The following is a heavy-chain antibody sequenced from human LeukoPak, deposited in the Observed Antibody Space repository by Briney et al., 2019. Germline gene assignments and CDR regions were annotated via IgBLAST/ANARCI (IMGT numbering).Heavy chain of an antibody. CDR3: VRDLGGKSGH. J-gene: IGHJ4*02. D-gene: IGHD1-26*01. Sequence: PTGGSLRLSCAASGFTFSSYWMHWVRQAPGKGLVWVSRINSDESSTTYADSVKGRFTISRDNAKNTLYLQMNRLGADDTAVYYWVRDLGGKSGHGGKGTLVTVSS. CDR1: GFTFSSYW. CDR2: INSDESST. V-gene: IGHV3-74*01.